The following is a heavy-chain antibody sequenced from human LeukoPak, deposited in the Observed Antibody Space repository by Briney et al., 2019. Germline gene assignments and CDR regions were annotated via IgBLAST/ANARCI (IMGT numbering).Heavy chain of an antibody. CDR2: INPKSGGT. D-gene: IGHD2-2*01. J-gene: IGHJ4*02. CDR3: ARESPILQHDY. Sequence: ASVKVSCKASGYSFTGHYMHWVRQAPGQGLEWMGWINPKSGGTNYAQKFQGRVTMTRDTSISTAYMDMSSLRSDDTAVYYCARESPILQHDYWGQGTLVTVSS. V-gene: IGHV1-2*02. CDR1: GYSFTGHY.